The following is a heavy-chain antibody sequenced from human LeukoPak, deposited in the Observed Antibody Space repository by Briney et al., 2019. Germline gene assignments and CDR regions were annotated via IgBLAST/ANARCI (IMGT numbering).Heavy chain of an antibody. J-gene: IGHJ4*02. CDR2: IYYSGST. CDR1: GGSITSYY. CDR3: ARWSYSSGFYYFDY. D-gene: IGHD3-22*01. Sequence: SETLSLTCTVSGGSITSYYWSWIRQPPGKGLEWIGHIYYSGSTNYNPSLTSRVTISVDTSKSQFSLKLNSVTAADTAVYYCARWSYSSGFYYFDYWGQGTLVTVSS. V-gene: IGHV4-59*08.